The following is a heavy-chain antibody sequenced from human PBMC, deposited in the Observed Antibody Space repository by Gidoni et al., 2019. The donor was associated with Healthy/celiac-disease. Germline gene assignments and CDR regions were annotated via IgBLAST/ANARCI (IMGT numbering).Heavy chain of an antibody. CDR3: AKGSAFGVVIMPNWFDP. CDR1: GFTFSSYA. Sequence: EVQLLASGGGLVQPGGSLRLSCAASGFTFSSYAMSWVRQAPGKGLEWVSAIRGSGGSTYYADSVKGRFTISRDNSKNTLYLQMNSLRAEDTAVYYCAKGSAFGVVIMPNWFDPWGQGTLVTVSS. D-gene: IGHD3-3*01. V-gene: IGHV3-23*01. J-gene: IGHJ5*02. CDR2: IRGSGGST.